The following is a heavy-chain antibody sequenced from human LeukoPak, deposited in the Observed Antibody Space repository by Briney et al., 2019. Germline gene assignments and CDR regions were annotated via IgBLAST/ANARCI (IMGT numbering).Heavy chain of an antibody. V-gene: IGHV3-23*05. Sequence: GGSLRLSCAASGFTFSSSDMSWVRQAPGSGLEWVSSIRHSDSNTYYADSVMGRFTISRDNSKNTLYLQMNSLRAEDTAVYYCASGGHGGGWSNFEYWGQGTLVTVSS. CDR2: IRHSDSNT. J-gene: IGHJ4*02. D-gene: IGHD6-19*01. CDR1: GFTFSSSD. CDR3: ASGGHGGGWSNFEY.